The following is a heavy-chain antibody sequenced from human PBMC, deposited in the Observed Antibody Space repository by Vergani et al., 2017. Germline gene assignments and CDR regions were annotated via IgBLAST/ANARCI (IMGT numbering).Heavy chain of an antibody. Sequence: QVQLVQSGAEVKKPGASVKVSCKASGYTFTGYYMHWVRQAPGQGLEWMGGIIPIFGTANYAQKFQGRVTITADESTSTAYMELSSLRSEDTSVYYCARAPIGSYPLRYWYFDLWGRGTLVTVSS. CDR3: ARAPIGSYPLRYWYFDL. J-gene: IGHJ2*01. V-gene: IGHV1-69*01. CDR2: IIPIFGTA. CDR1: GYTFTGYY. D-gene: IGHD1-26*01.